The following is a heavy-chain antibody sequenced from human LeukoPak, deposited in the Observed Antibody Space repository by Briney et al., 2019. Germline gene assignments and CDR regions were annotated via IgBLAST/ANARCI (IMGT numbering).Heavy chain of an antibody. V-gene: IGHV3-11*04. CDR3: ARVEYDSSSSGYYYYYYYMDV. D-gene: IGHD6-6*01. Sequence: PGGSLRLSCAASGFTFSDYYMSWIRQAPEKGREWVSYISSSGSTIYYADSVKGRFTTSRDNAKNSLYLQMNSLRAEDTAVYYCARVEYDSSSSGYYYYYYYMDVWGKGTTVTVSS. CDR2: ISSSGSTI. J-gene: IGHJ6*03. CDR1: GFTFSDYY.